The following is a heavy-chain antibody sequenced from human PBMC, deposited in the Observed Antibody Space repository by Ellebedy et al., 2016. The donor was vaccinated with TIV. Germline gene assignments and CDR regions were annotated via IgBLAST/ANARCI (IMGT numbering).Heavy chain of an antibody. CDR1: GYTFTGYY. CDR3: ASGNRNYALDAFDI. Sequence: ASVKVSXKASGYTFTGYYMHWVRQAPGQGLEWMGWINPNSGGTNYAQKFQGRVTITRDRSMSTAYMELSSLRSEDTAMYYCASGNRNYALDAFDIWGQGTMVTVSS. J-gene: IGHJ3*02. D-gene: IGHD1-7*01. V-gene: IGHV1-2*02. CDR2: INPNSGGT.